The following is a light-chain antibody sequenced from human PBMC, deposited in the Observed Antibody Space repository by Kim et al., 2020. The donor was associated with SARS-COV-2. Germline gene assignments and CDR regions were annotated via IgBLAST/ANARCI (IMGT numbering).Light chain of an antibody. CDR2: GTS. V-gene: IGKV3-20*01. CDR1: QSIAPNH. Sequence: EIVLTQSPGTLSLSPGERATLSCRASQSIAPNHLAWFQQKPGQAPGLLIYGTSRRATGIPDRFRASESGTDFTLTISRLEPEDVAVYFCQEYDRPPYTFGQGTKLEI. J-gene: IGKJ2*01. CDR3: QEYDRPPYT.